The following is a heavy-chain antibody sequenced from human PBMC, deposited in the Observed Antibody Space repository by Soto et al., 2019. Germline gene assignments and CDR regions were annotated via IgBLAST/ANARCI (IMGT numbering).Heavy chain of an antibody. D-gene: IGHD2-21*02. V-gene: IGHV2-26*01. CDR1: GFSLSNSRMG. J-gene: IGHJ5*02. CDR2: IFSKDEK. CDR3: ARIGVVTAIGRWFDP. Sequence: QVTLKESGPVLVKPTATLTLTCTVSGFSLSNSRMGLSWIRQPPGKALAWLAHIFSKDEKSYSTSLKSRLTISKDTSKSQVVLTMPNMDPVDTATYYCARIGVVTAIGRWFDPWGQGTLVTVSS.